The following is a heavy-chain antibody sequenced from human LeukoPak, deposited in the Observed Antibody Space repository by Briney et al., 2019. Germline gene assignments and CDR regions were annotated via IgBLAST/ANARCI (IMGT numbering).Heavy chain of an antibody. CDR3: AKCKGDSSGSLGY. CDR1: GFTFSNNA. CDR2: VSGTGGST. J-gene: IGHJ4*02. V-gene: IGHV3-23*01. D-gene: IGHD3-22*01. Sequence: AGGSLGLSCAASGFTFSNNAMTWVRQAPAKGLDWVSGVSGTGGSTYYADSVKGRFTISRDNSKNTLYLQMNSLRAEDTALYYCAKCKGDSSGSLGYWGQGTLVTVSS.